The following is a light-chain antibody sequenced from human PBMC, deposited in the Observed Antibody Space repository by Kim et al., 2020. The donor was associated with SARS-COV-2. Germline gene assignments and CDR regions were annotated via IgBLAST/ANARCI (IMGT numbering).Light chain of an antibody. CDR1: NMGVKS. CDR2: YDY. Sequence: AAQRTTSITCGRRNMGVKSVTWCQQHPAQAPVLVIYYDYSRPSGIPARCSASNSGNTATLTIGRVDAGDEADYYCQVWDTGTYHVVFGGGTQLTVL. CDR3: QVWDTGTYHVV. J-gene: IGLJ2*01. V-gene: IGLV3-21*04.